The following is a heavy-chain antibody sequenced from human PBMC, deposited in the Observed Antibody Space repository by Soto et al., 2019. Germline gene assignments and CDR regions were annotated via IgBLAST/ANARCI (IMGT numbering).Heavy chain of an antibody. V-gene: IGHV3-64D*08. D-gene: IGHD3-10*01. CDR3: VKPAFFCGSARSTLD. J-gene: IGHJ1*01. Sequence: GGSLRLSCSASGFTFSSYAMHWVRQAPGKGLEYVSAISSNGGSTYYADSVKGRFTISRDNSKNTLYLQMSSLRAEDTAVYYCVKPAFFCGSARSTLDCGKGLLVSVYS. CDR2: ISSNGGST. CDR1: GFTFSSYA.